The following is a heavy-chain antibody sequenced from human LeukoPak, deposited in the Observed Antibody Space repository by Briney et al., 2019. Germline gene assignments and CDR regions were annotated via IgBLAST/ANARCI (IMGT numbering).Heavy chain of an antibody. CDR2: INAGNGNT. V-gene: IGHV1-3*01. J-gene: IGHJ6*04. CDR3: AREYYGSGSYYIGSYYYYYGMDV. Sequence: ASVKVSCKASGYTFTSYAMHWVRQAPGQRLEWMGCINAGNGNTKYSQKFQGRVTITRDTSASTAYMELSSLRSEDTAVYYCAREYYGSGSYYIGSYYYYYGMDVWGKGTTVTVSS. CDR1: GYTFTSYA. D-gene: IGHD3-10*01.